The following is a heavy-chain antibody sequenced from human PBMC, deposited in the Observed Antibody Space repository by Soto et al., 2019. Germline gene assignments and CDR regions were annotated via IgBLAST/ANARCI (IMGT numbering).Heavy chain of an antibody. D-gene: IGHD3-22*01. CDR1: GLTVRSSY. CDR2: ISSTSDYI. Sequence: GGSLILSGAASGLTVRSSYMSWVRQAPGKGMEWVSSISSTSDYIYYGESVKGRFTISRDNAKNSLSLEMTSLRVEDTAVYYCTRVVYYDSSGFGLWGQGTMVTVSS. J-gene: IGHJ3*01. CDR3: TRVVYYDSSGFGL. V-gene: IGHV3-21*01.